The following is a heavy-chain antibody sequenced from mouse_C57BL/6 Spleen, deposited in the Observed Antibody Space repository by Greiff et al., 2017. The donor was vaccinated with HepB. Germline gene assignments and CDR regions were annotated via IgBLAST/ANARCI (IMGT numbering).Heavy chain of an antibody. CDR2: IDPSDSYT. D-gene: IGHD2-4*01. J-gene: IGHJ4*01. Sequence: QVQLQQPGAELVMPGASVKLSCKASGYTFTSYWMHWVKQRPGQGLEWIGEIDPSDSYTNYNQKFKGKSTLTVDKSSSTAYMQLSSLTSEDSAVYYCARRVDYDVRNAMDYWGQGTTVTVSS. CDR1: GYTFTSYW. V-gene: IGHV1-69*01. CDR3: ARRVDYDVRNAMDY.